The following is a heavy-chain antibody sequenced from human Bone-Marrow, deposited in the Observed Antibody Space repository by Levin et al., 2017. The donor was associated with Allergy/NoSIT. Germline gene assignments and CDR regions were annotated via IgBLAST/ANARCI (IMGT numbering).Heavy chain of an antibody. CDR1: EFTFRVYS. CDR2: ISSRGDSL. CDR3: ARPYSSDWEADAFDL. D-gene: IGHD6-19*01. J-gene: IGHJ3*01. Sequence: AGGSLRLSCVASEFTFRVYSMNWVRQAPGKGLEWIASISSRGDSLYYVDAVKGRFTISRDNAKNSVYLQMNSLRVEDTAVYFCARPYSSDWEADAFDLWGQGTMVTVSS. V-gene: IGHV3-21*01.